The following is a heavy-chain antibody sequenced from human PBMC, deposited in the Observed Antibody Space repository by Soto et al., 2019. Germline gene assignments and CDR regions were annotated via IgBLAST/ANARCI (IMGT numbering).Heavy chain of an antibody. Sequence: GASVKVSCKASGYTFTGYYMHWVRQAPGQGLEWMGWINPNSGGTNYAQKFQGWVTMTRDTSISTAYMELSRLRSDDTAVYYCARGNIVATLPSHSSPQTQEENVVYFDYWGQGTLVTVSS. CDR3: ARGNIVATLPSHSSPQTQEENVVYFDY. CDR1: GYTFTGYY. J-gene: IGHJ4*02. V-gene: IGHV1-2*04. D-gene: IGHD5-12*01. CDR2: INPNSGGT.